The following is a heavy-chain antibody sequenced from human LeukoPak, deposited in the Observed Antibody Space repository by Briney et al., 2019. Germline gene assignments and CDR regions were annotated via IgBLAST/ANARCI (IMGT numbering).Heavy chain of an antibody. V-gene: IGHV3-21*01. Sequence: PGGSLRLSCAASGFTFSSYSMNWVRQAPGKGLEWGSSISSSRSYIYYADSVKGRFTISRDNAKNSLYLQMNSLRAEDTAVYYCARDLTHDAFDIWGQGTMVTVSS. CDR3: ARDLTHDAFDI. CDR1: GFTFSSYS. J-gene: IGHJ3*02. D-gene: IGHD1-14*01. CDR2: ISSSRSYI.